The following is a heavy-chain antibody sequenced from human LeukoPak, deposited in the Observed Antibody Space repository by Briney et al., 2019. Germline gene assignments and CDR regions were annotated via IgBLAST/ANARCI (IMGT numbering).Heavy chain of an antibody. V-gene: IGHV3-23*01. J-gene: IGHJ4*02. D-gene: IGHD3-10*01. Sequence: SGGSLRLSCAASGFTFSSYGMSWVRQAPGEGLEGVSAISGRGGSTYYADSVKGRFTISRDNAKNSLYLQMNSLRAEDTAVYYCARGGGMSLWFGELFQPQPLFDYWGQGTLVTVSS. CDR1: GFTFSSYG. CDR3: ARGGGMSLWFGELFQPQPLFDY. CDR2: ISGRGGST.